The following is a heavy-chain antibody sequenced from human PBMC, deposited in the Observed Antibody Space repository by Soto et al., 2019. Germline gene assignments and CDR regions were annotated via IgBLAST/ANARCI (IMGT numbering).Heavy chain of an antibody. J-gene: IGHJ4*02. CDR3: AKSNRGAYDTPDF. CDR2: ISYDGRNK. V-gene: IGHV3-30*18. D-gene: IGHD3-22*01. Sequence: GASLRLSCASSGSRHNEYGLHWFRQPPGKGLEWVAVISYDGRNKYYTDSVRGRFTISRDISKGTLYLQMNSLRPDDTAVYYCAKSNRGAYDTPDFWGQGTLVTVSS. CDR1: GSRHNEYG.